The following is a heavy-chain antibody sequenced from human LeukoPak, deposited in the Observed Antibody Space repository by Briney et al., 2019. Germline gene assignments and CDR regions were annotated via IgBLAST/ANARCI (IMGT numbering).Heavy chain of an antibody. Sequence: SETLSLTCAVYGGSFSSYYWGWIRQPPGKGLEWIGEINHSGSTNYNPSLKSRVTISVDTSKNQFSLKLSSVTAADTAVYYCASYCSSTSCLRGFLAFDIWGQGTMVTVSS. V-gene: IGHV4-34*01. CDR2: INHSGST. D-gene: IGHD2-2*01. J-gene: IGHJ3*02. CDR3: ASYCSSTSCLRGFLAFDI. CDR1: GGSFSSYY.